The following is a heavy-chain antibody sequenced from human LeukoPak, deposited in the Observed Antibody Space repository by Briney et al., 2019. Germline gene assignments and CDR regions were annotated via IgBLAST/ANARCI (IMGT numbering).Heavy chain of an antibody. D-gene: IGHD1-26*01. CDR2: INSDGSTT. CDR3: AIVGAAKRAY. V-gene: IGHV3-74*01. J-gene: IGHJ4*02. Sequence: GDSLRLSCAASGFTFSNYWMHWVRQAPGKGLVWVSRINSDGSTTSYADSVKGRFTISRDNAKNTVYLQMNSLRAEDTAVYYCAIVGAAKRAYWGQGALVTVSS. CDR1: GFTFSNYW.